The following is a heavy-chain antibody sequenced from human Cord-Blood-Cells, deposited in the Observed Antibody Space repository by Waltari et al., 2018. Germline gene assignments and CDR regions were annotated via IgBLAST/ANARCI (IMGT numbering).Heavy chain of an antibody. J-gene: IGHJ4*02. V-gene: IGHV3-21*01. Sequence: EVQLVESGGGLVKPGGSLRLSCAASGFTFSSYSMNWVRPAPGKGLEWVSSISSSSSYIYYADSVKGRFTISRDNAKNSLYLQMNSLRAEDTAVYYCARDPKYSSSWYFDYWGQGTLVTVSS. CDR1: GFTFSSYS. D-gene: IGHD6-13*01. CDR2: ISSSSSYI. CDR3: ARDPKYSSSWYFDY.